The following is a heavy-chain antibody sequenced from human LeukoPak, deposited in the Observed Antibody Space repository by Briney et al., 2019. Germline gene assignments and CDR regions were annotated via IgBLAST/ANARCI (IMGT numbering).Heavy chain of an antibody. V-gene: IGHV3-33*01. CDR2: IWYDGSNK. J-gene: IGHJ4*02. Sequence: GRSLRLSCAASGFTFSSYGMHWVRQAPGKGLEWVAVIWYDGSNKYYADSVEGRFTISRDNSKNTLYLQMNSLRAEDTAVYYCARLPGGVRGVIITQDYWGQGTLVTVSS. CDR3: ARLPGGVRGVIITQDY. CDR1: GFTFSSYG. D-gene: IGHD3-10*01.